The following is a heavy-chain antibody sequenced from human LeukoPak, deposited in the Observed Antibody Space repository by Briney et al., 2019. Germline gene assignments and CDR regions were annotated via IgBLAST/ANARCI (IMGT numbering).Heavy chain of an antibody. V-gene: IGHV4-34*01. CDR2: INHNGST. Sequence: SETLSLTCAVYGGSSSGYYWSWIRQPPGKGLEWRREINHNGSTNYNPPLKSRVTISVDTSKNQFSLKLSSVTAADTAVYYCERGRRGIVVVPAAIGYFDYWGQGTLVTVSS. D-gene: IGHD2-2*01. CDR3: ERGRRGIVVVPAAIGYFDY. CDR1: GGSSSGYY. J-gene: IGHJ4*02.